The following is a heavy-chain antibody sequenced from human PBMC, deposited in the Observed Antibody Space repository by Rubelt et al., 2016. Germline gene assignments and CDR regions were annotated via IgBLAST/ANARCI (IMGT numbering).Heavy chain of an antibody. V-gene: IGHV3-21*01. J-gene: IGHJ6*02. CDR2: ISSSSSYI. CDR3: AKDEGGYCSSTSCYTYYYGMDV. Sequence: GFTFSSYSMNWVRQAPGKGLEWVSSISSSSSYIYYADSVKGRFTISRDNAKNSLYLQMNSLRAEDTAVYYCAKDEGGYCSSTSCYTYYYGMDVWGQGTTVTVSS. CDR1: GFTFSSYS. D-gene: IGHD2-2*02.